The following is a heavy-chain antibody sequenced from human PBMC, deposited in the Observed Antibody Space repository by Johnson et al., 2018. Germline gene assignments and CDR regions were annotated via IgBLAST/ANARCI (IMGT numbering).Heavy chain of an antibody. CDR1: GFTFSSYS. J-gene: IGHJ4*02. D-gene: IGHD3-10*01. V-gene: IGHV3-21*03. CDR3: ARPYYYGSGSYNY. CDR2: ISSSSSYI. Sequence: VQLVESGGGLVKPGGSLRLSCAASGFTFSSYSMNWVRQAPGKGLEWVSSISSSSSYIYYADSVKGRFTISRDNATNSLYLQMNSLRAEDTAAYYCARPYYYGSGSYNYWGQGTLVTVSS.